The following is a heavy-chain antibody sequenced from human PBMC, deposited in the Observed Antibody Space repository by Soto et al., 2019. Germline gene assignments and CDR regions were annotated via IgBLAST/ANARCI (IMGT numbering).Heavy chain of an antibody. Sequence: RASVKVSCKASGYTFTSYYMHWVRQAPGQGLEWMGIINPSGGSTSYAQKFQGRVTMTRDTSTSTVYMELSSLRSEDTAVYYCARGHSWQLTPGGMDVWGQGTTVTVSS. J-gene: IGHJ6*02. D-gene: IGHD6-6*01. CDR2: INPSGGST. CDR1: GYTFTSYY. CDR3: ARGHSWQLTPGGMDV. V-gene: IGHV1-46*01.